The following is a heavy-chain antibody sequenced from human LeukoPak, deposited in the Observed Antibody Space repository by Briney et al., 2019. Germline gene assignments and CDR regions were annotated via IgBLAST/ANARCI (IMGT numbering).Heavy chain of an antibody. Sequence: GGSLRLSCAASGFTFSSYAMSWVGQAPGKGLEGVSAISGSGGSTYYADSVKGRFTISRDNSKNTLYLQMNSLRAEDTAVYYCAKDPRYSSGWYVGGPNAFDIWGQGTMVTVSS. J-gene: IGHJ3*02. D-gene: IGHD6-19*01. CDR3: AKDPRYSSGWYVGGPNAFDI. V-gene: IGHV3-23*01. CDR1: GFTFSSYA. CDR2: ISGSGGST.